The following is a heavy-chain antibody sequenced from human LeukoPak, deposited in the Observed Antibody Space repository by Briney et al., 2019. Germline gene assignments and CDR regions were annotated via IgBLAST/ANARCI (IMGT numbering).Heavy chain of an antibody. Sequence: SETLSLTCTVSGGSISSGDYYWSWIRQPPGKGLEWIGYIYYSGSTYYNPSLKSRVTISVDTSKNQFSLKLSSVTAADTAVYYCARGIVGALNWFDPWGQGTLVTVSS. D-gene: IGHD1-26*01. CDR1: GGSISSGDYY. V-gene: IGHV4-30-4*01. CDR2: IYYSGST. J-gene: IGHJ5*02. CDR3: ARGIVGALNWFDP.